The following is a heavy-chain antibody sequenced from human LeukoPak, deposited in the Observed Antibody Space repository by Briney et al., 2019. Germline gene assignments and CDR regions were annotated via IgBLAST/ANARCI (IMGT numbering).Heavy chain of an antibody. V-gene: IGHV4-59*08. CDR3: ARHPFSDGFDL. Sequence: SGTLSLTCTVSGGSISTFYWSWLRQPPGKGLEWIGYIFHTGHSNHNPSLKGRVTISVDTSKNQFSLNLNSVTAADTAMYYCARHPFSDGFDLWGQGTMVTVSS. CDR2: IFHTGHS. CDR1: GGSISTFY. J-gene: IGHJ3*01.